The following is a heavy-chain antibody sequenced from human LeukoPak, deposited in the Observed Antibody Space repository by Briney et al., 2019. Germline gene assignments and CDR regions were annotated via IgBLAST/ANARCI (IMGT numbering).Heavy chain of an antibody. CDR1: GGSISSYY. V-gene: IGHV4-59*01. CDR3: ARYHYDILTGYYKHFDY. D-gene: IGHD3-9*01. J-gene: IGHJ4*02. CDR2: IYYSGST. Sequence: SETLSLTCTVSGGSISSYYWSWIRQPPGKGLEWIGYIYYSGSTNYNPSLKSRATISVDTSKNQFSLKLSSVTAADTAVYYCARYHYDILTGYYKHFDYWGQGTLVTVSS.